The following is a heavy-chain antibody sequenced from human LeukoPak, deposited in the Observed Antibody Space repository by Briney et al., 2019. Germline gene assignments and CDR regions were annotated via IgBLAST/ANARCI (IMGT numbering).Heavy chain of an antibody. CDR3: ARGGEGWVFDY. V-gene: IGHV4-34*01. CDR1: GGSFSGYY. CDR2: INHSGST. J-gene: IGHJ4*02. Sequence: PSETLSLTCAVYGGSFSGYYWSWIRQPPGKWLEWIGEINHSGSTNYNPSLKSRVTISVDTSKNQFSLKLSSVTAADTAVYYCARGGEGWVFDYWGQGTLVTVSS. D-gene: IGHD4-17*01.